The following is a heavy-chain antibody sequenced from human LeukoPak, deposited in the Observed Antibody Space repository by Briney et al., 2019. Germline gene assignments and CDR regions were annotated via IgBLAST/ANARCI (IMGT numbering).Heavy chain of an antibody. CDR1: GFTFSSYG. J-gene: IGHJ4*02. D-gene: IGHD3-22*01. V-gene: IGHV3-30*02. CDR3: AKDKAYYYDSSGYYLFDY. CDR2: IRYDGSNK. Sequence: GGSLRLSCAASGFTFSSYGMHWVRQAPGKGLEWVAFIRYDGSNKYYADSVKGRFTISRDNSKNTLYLQMNSLRAEDTAVYYCAKDKAYYYDSSGYYLFDYWGQGTLVTVSS.